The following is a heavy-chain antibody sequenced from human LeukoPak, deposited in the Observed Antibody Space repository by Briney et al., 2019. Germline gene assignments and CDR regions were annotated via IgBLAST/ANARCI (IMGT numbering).Heavy chain of an antibody. CDR1: GFTFSSYG. V-gene: IGHV3-33*06. D-gene: IGHD5-12*01. CDR2: IWYEERTK. J-gene: IGHJ4*02. CDR3: AKEGIYLKSSLED. Sequence: GGSLRLSCTASGFTFSSYGLHWVRQAPSNGLEWVATIWYEERTKYYIDSVKGRFTISRDNSKNTFYLRMNSLRVDDTAIYYCAKEGIYLKSSLEDWGQGTPVTVSS.